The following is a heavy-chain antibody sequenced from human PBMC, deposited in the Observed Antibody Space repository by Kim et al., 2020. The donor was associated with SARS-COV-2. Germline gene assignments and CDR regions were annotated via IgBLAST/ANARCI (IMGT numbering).Heavy chain of an antibody. CDR2: GTT. D-gene: IGHD2-21*02. J-gene: IGHJ4*02. V-gene: IGHV3-23*01. Sequence: GTTSTADSVKGRFTNSRDNSKNTLYLQMNSRRAEDTAVYYCANPRGGVTDFWGQGTLVTVSS. CDR3: ANPRGGVTDF.